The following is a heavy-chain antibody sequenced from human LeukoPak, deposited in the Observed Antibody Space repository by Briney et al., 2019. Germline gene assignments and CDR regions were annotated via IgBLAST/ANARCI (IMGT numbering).Heavy chain of an antibody. CDR2: ISSSSYI. J-gene: IGHJ4*02. V-gene: IGHV3-21*04. CDR1: GFTLSSYM. Sequence: GGSLRHSCAASGFTLSSYMMNWARQAPGKGLEWVSFISSSSYIYYADSVKGRLTISRDNRKNSLYQEMNSLRAEDTAVYYCAKDKGYGSGREFDYWGQGTLVTVSS. D-gene: IGHD3-10*01. CDR3: AKDKGYGSGREFDY.